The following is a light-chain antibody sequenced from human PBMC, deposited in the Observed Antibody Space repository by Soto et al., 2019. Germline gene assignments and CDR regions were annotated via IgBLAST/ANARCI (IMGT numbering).Light chain of an antibody. CDR1: QSVSSSY. J-gene: IGKJ1*01. CDR3: QQYGSSRT. CDR2: GAS. V-gene: IGKV3-20*01. Sequence: EIVLTQSPGTLSLSPGERATLSCRASQSVSSSYLAWYQQNPGQAPRLLIYGASIRATGIPDRFSGSGSGTDFTLTISRLEPEDFAVYYCQQYGSSRTFGQGTKVEIK.